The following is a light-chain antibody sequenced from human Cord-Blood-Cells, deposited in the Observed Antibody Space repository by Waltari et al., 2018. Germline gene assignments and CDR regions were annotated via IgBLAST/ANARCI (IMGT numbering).Light chain of an antibody. V-gene: IGKV4-1*01. CDR3: QQYYSTPYT. CDR1: QSVLYSSNNKNY. Sequence: DIVMTQSPDSLAVSLGERSTINCKSSQSVLYSSNNKNYLAWYKQKPGQPPKLLIYWASTQESGVPDRFSGSGSGTDFTLTISSLQAEDVAVYYCQQYYSTPYTFGQGTKLEIK. CDR2: WAS. J-gene: IGKJ2*01.